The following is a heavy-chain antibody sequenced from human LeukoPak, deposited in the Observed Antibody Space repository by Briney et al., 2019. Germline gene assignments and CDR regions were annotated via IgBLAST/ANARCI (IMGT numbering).Heavy chain of an antibody. CDR3: AREDSGYYYVY. CDR1: GGSFSGYY. J-gene: IGHJ4*02. CDR2: INHSGST. Sequence: PSETLSLTCAVYGGSFSGYYWSWIRQPPGKGLEWIGEINHSGSTNYNPSLKSRVTISVDTSKNQFSLKLSSVTAADTAVYYCAREDSGYYYVYWGQGTLVTVSS. D-gene: IGHD3-22*01. V-gene: IGHV4-34*01.